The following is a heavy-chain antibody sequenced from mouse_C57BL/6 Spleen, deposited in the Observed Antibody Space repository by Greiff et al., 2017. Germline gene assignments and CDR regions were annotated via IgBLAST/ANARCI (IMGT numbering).Heavy chain of an antibody. V-gene: IGHV1-64*01. D-gene: IGHD2-5*01. CDR2: IHPTSGST. Sequence: QVQLQQPGAELVKPGASVKLSCKASGYTFTSYWMHWVKQRPVQGLEWIGMIHPTSGSTNYNEKFKSKATLTVDKSSSTAYMQLSSLTSEDSAVDYCARSRSNRYFDYWGQGTTLTVSS. CDR3: ARSRSNRYFDY. J-gene: IGHJ2*01. CDR1: GYTFTSYW.